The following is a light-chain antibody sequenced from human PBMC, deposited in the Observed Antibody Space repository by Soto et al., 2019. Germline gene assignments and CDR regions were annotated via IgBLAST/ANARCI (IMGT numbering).Light chain of an antibody. J-gene: IGLJ3*02. Sequence: QSALTQPASVSGSPGQTITISCTGTSSDVGGYKYVSWYQQHPGKAPKLMIYEVNNRPSGVSSRFSGSKSGNTASLTISGLQAEDEADYYCSSFTSSSTGVFGGGTKLTVL. CDR1: SSDVGGYKY. CDR2: EVN. V-gene: IGLV2-14*01. CDR3: SSFTSSSTGV.